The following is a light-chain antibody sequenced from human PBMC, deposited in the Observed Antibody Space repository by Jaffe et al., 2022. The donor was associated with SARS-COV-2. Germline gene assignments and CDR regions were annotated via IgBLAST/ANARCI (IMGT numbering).Light chain of an antibody. J-gene: IGKJ2*01. Sequence: EIVLTQSPGTLSLSPGERATLSCRASQSVSSSYLAWYQQKPGQAPRLLIYGASSRATGIPDRFSGSGSGTDFTLTISRLEPEDFAVYYCQQYGSPWVYTFGQGTKLEIK. V-gene: IGKV3-20*01. CDR1: QSVSSSY. CDR3: QQYGSPWVYT. CDR2: GAS.